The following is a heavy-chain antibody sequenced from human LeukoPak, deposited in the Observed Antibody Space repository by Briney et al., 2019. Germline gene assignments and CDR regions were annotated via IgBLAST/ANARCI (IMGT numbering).Heavy chain of an antibody. CDR3: AKYRLTNDYFWSGYYSNYYYMDV. J-gene: IGHJ6*03. V-gene: IGHV3-23*01. D-gene: IGHD3-3*01. CDR2: ISGSGGST. Sequence: PGGCLRLSCAASGFTFSSYAMSWVRQAPGKGLEWVSAISGSGGSTYYADSVKGRFTISRDNSKNTLYLQMNSMRAEDTAVYYCAKYRLTNDYFWSGYYSNYYYMDVWGKGTTVTVSS. CDR1: GFTFSSYA.